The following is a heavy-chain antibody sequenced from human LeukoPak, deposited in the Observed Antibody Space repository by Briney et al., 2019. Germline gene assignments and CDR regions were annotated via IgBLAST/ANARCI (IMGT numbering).Heavy chain of an antibody. J-gene: IGHJ3*02. CDR3: AHSYGGNSGDAFDI. D-gene: IGHD4-23*01. Sequence: SGPTLVKPIQTLTLTCTFSGFSLSTGAVSVGWIRQPPGKALEWLALIYWDDDKRYSPSLKSRLTITKDTSKNQVVLTMTNMDPVDTATYYCAHSYGGNSGDAFDIWGQGTMVTVSS. CDR2: IYWDDDK. CDR1: GFSLSTGAVS. V-gene: IGHV2-5*02.